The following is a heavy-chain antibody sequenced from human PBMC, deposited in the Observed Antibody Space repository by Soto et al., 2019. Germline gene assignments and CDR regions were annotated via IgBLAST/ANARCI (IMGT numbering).Heavy chain of an antibody. V-gene: IGHV5-51*01. CDR3: ARRGYCSGGSCFSASFDV. J-gene: IGHJ3*01. CDR1: GYSFTSYW. CDR2: IYPGDSDA. D-gene: IGHD2-15*01. Sequence: ESLTISCQGSGYSFTSYWIGLVRQMPGKGLEWMGIIYPGDSDARYSPSFQGQVTISADKSISTAYLQWSSLKASDTAMYYCARRGYCSGGSCFSASFDVWGQGTMVTVSS.